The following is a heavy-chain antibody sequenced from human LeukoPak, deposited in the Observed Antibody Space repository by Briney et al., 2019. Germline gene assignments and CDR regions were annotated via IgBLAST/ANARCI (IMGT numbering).Heavy chain of an antibody. Sequence: SETLSLTCAVYGGSFSGYYWSWVRQPPGKGLEWVGEINHRGSTNYNPSLKSRVTISVATSKNQFSLKLSSVTAADTAVYYCARGPRPTYYYGSGSYRGSYYFDYWGQGTLVTVSS. J-gene: IGHJ4*02. CDR2: INHRGST. CDR1: GGSFSGYY. CDR3: ARGPRPTYYYGSGSYRGSYYFDY. V-gene: IGHV4-34*01. D-gene: IGHD3-10*01.